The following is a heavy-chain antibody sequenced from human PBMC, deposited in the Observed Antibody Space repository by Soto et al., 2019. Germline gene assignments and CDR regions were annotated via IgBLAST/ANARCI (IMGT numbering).Heavy chain of an antibody. J-gene: IGHJ4*02. Sequence: NPSETLSLTCTVSGGSISSGGYYWGWIRQHPGKGLEWIGSIYYSGATYYNPSLQSRATISVDTSKNQFSLHLSSVTAADTAVYYCARGGAFYSASGRYFITPPGEYWGQGTLVTVSS. CDR1: GGSISSGGYY. D-gene: IGHD3-10*01. CDR2: IYYSGAT. V-gene: IGHV4-39*01. CDR3: ARGGAFYSASGRYFITPPGEY.